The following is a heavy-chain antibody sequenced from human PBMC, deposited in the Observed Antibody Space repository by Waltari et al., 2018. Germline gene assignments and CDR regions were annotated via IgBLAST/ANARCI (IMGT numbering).Heavy chain of an antibody. D-gene: IGHD2-2*01. CDR1: GGSFSGYY. CDR3: ASRYCSSTSCLYFDY. V-gene: IGHV4-34*01. J-gene: IGHJ4*02. Sequence: QVQLQQWGAGLLKPSETLSLTCAVYGGSFSGYYWSWIRQPPGKGLEWIGETNHSGSTHYNPSLKSRVPISVDTSKTPFSLELSSVTAADTAVYYCASRYCSSTSCLYFDYWGQGTLVTVSS. CDR2: TNHSGST.